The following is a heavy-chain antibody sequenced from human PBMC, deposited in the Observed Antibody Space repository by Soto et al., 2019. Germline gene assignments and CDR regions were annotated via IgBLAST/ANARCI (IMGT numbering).Heavy chain of an antibody. D-gene: IGHD6-13*01. V-gene: IGHV4-34*01. CDR1: RGSCSGYY. CDR2: INHSGST. Sequence: PSETLSITCAVYRGSCSGYYWSWIRQPPGKGLEWIGEINHSGSTNYNPSLKSRVTISVDTSKNQFSLKLSSVTAADTAVYYCARGPRIAAAGINYYYYGTDVSGNETMVTLSS. CDR3: ARGPRIAAAGINYYYYGTDV. J-gene: IGHJ6*04.